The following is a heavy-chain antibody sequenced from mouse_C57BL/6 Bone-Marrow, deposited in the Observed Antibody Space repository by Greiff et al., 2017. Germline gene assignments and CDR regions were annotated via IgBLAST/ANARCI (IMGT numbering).Heavy chain of an antibody. CDR2: ISNGGGST. V-gene: IGHV5-12*01. CDR3: ARRGYGISYYAMDY. J-gene: IGHJ4*01. Sequence: EVQGVESGGGLVQPGGSLKLSCAASGFTFSDYYMYWVRQTPEKRLEWVAYISNGGGSTYYPDTVKGRFTISRDNAKNTLYLQMGRLKTEDTAMDYCARRGYGISYYAMDYWGQGTSVTVSS. D-gene: IGHD1-1*01. CDR1: GFTFSDYY.